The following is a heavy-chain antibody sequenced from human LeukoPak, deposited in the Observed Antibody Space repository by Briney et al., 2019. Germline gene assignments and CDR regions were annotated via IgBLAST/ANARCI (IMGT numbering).Heavy chain of an antibody. CDR3: ARTRSSGGYSGADY. CDR2: ISGSGGST. CDR1: GFTFSSYA. Sequence: PGGSLRLSCAASGFTFSSYAMSWVRQAPGKGLEWVSAISGSGGSTYYADSVKGRFTISRDNSKNTLYLQMNSLRAEDTALYYCARTRSSGGYSGADYWGQGTLVTVSS. V-gene: IGHV3-23*01. J-gene: IGHJ4*02. D-gene: IGHD1-26*01.